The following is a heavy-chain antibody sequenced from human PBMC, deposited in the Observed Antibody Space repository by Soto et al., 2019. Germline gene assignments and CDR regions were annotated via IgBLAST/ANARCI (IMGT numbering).Heavy chain of an antibody. CDR1: GASISSSSYY. V-gene: IGHV4-30-4*08. CDR2: IYYSGST. CDR3: ARTSGYSSSWYFFRYAFDI. D-gene: IGHD6-13*01. J-gene: IGHJ3*02. Sequence: SETLSLTCTVSGASISSSSYYWGWIRQPPGKGLEWIGYIYYSGSTYYNPSLKSRVTISVDTSKNQFSLKLSSVTAADTAVYYCARTSGYSSSWYFFRYAFDIWGQGTMVTGSS.